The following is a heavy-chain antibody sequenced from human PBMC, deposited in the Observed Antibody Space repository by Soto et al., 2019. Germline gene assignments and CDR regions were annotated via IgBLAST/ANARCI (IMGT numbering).Heavy chain of an antibody. V-gene: IGHV3-30-3*01. CDR2: ISYDGSNK. CDR1: GFTFSSYA. D-gene: IGHD1-26*01. CDR3: ARDQGELHYYGMDV. Sequence: GGSLRLSCAASGFTFSSYAMHWVRQAPGKGLEWVAVISYDGSNKYYADSVKGRFTISRDNSKNTLYLQMNSLRAEDTAVYYCARDQGELHYYGMDVWGQGTTVTVSS. J-gene: IGHJ6*02.